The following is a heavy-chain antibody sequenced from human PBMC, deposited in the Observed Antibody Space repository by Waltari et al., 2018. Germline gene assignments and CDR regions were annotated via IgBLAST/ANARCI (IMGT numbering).Heavy chain of an antibody. Sequence: QVQLVESGGGVVQPGRSLRLSCAASGLPLSSHGMHWVRQAPGKGLEWVAVIWYDGSNKYYADSVKGRFTISRDNSKNTLYLQMNSLRAEDTAVYYCAKEPSSSWAMIFDYWGQGTLVTVSS. CDR3: AKEPSSSWAMIFDY. V-gene: IGHV3-33*06. J-gene: IGHJ4*02. CDR1: GLPLSSHG. CDR2: IWYDGSNK. D-gene: IGHD6-13*01.